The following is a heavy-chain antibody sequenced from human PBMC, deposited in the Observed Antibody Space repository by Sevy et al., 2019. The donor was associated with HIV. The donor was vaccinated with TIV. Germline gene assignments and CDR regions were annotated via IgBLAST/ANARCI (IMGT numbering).Heavy chain of an antibody. D-gene: IGHD2-2*01. V-gene: IGHV3-48*01. CDR1: GFTFSSYS. Sequence: GGCLRLSCAASGFTFSSYSMNWVRQAPGKGLEWVSYISSSSSTIYYADSVKGRFTISRDNAKNSLYLQMNSLRAEDTAVYYCARDLPDIVVVPAAYGMDVWGQGTTVTVSS. J-gene: IGHJ6*02. CDR2: ISSSSSTI. CDR3: ARDLPDIVVVPAAYGMDV.